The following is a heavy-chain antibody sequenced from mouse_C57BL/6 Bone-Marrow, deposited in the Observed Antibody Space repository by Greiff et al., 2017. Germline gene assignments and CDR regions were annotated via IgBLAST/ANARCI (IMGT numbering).Heavy chain of an antibody. V-gene: IGHV1-82*01. CDR3: ARSRWAWFAY. D-gene: IGHD4-1*01. J-gene: IGHJ3*01. CDR1: GYAFSSSW. CDR2: IYPGDGDT. Sequence: VQRVESGPELVKPGASVKISCKASGYAFSSSWMNWVKQRPGKGLEWIGRIYPGDGDTNYNGKFKGKATLTADKSSSTAYMQLRSLTSEDSAVYFCARSRWAWFAYWGQGTLVTVSA.